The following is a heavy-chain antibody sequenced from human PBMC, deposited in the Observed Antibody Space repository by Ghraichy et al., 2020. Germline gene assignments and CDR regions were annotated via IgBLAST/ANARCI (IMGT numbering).Heavy chain of an antibody. Sequence: ASVKVSCKASGYTFTGYYIHWVRQAPGQGLEWMGWINPNSGGTNYAQKFQGRVTMTRDTSISTSYMELSRLRSDDTAVYYCEKSGSARPRNGMDVWGQGTTVTVSS. CDR3: EKSGSARPRNGMDV. CDR2: INPNSGGT. D-gene: IGHD2-2*01. J-gene: IGHJ6*02. CDR1: GYTFTGYY. V-gene: IGHV1-2*02.